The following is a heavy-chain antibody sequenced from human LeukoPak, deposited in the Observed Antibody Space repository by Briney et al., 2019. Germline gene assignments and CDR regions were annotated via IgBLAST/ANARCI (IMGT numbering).Heavy chain of an antibody. Sequence: GSLRLSCAASGFDFSNDVTWVRQAPGKGLEYVSSISRGGNYIYSADSVRGRFSISRNNAENSLFLQMNSLRGEDTAVYYCARIGPCTDVYNSFDYWGQGTLVAVSS. J-gene: IGHJ4*02. CDR1: GFDFSND. D-gene: IGHD5-24*01. V-gene: IGHV3-21*01. CDR2: ISRGGNYI. CDR3: ARIGPCTDVYNSFDY.